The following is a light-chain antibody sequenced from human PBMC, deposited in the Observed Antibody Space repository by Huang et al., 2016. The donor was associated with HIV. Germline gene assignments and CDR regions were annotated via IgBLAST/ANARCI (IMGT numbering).Light chain of an antibody. CDR3: LQYDTYSRA. CDR1: QSINDY. Sequence: DIQMTQFPSTLSASVGDRVTLSCRASQSINDYLAWYQKKPGRCPKLLIRKASTLESGVPSRFSGGGSGTEFNLTISSLHPDDFATYYCLQYDTYSRAFGQGTKVDVK. J-gene: IGKJ1*01. V-gene: IGKV1-5*03. CDR2: KAS.